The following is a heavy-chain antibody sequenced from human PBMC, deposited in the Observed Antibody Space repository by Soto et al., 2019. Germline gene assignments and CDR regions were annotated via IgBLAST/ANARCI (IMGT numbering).Heavy chain of an antibody. CDR3: ATYYYDSSGYRVDY. D-gene: IGHD3-22*01. J-gene: IGHJ4*02. CDR2: IYSGGST. Sequence: PGGSLRLSCAASGLTVSSNYMSWVRQAPGKGLEWVSVIYSGGSTYYADSVKGRFTISRDNPKNTLYLQMNSLRAEDTAVYYCATYYYDSSGYRVDYWGQGTLVTVSS. V-gene: IGHV3-53*01. CDR1: GLTVSSNY.